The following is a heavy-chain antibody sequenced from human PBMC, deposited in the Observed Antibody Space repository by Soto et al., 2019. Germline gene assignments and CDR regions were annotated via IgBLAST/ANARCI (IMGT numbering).Heavy chain of an antibody. CDR3: ARGPDWYDKSGYYYGAFDI. Sequence: EGSLRLSCAVSGFTFSSYGMNWVRQAPGHGLEWVSSISSRSRYIYHADSVKGRFTISRDNAKNSLFLQMNSLSAEDTAVYYCARGPDWYDKSGYYYGAFDIWGQGTMVTVSS. V-gene: IGHV3-21*01. D-gene: IGHD3-22*01. J-gene: IGHJ3*02. CDR1: GFTFSSYG. CDR2: ISSRSRYI.